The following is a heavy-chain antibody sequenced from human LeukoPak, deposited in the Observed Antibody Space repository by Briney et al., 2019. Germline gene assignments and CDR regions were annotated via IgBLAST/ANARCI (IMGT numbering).Heavy chain of an antibody. J-gene: IGHJ4*02. V-gene: IGHV3-23*01. CDR1: GLTFSSYA. CDR2: ISGSGGST. CDR3: AKDYYDSSGYYVSY. Sequence: PGGSLRLSCAASGLTFSSYAMSWVRQAPGKGLEWVSAISGSGGSTYYADSVKGRFTISRDNSKNTLYLQMNSLRAEDTAVYYCAKDYYDSSGYYVSYWGQGTLVTVSS. D-gene: IGHD3-22*01.